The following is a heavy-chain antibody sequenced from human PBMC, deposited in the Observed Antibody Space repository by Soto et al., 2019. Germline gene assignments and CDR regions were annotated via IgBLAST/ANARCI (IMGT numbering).Heavy chain of an antibody. CDR2: IRQDGGAQ. CDR1: GFTFTTYW. CDR3: VRGGHGSGSYLGSY. D-gene: IGHD3-10*01. Sequence: EVQLVESGGGLAQPGGSRRLSCVASGFTFTTYWMSWVRQAPGKGLEWVANIRQDGGAQYYVDSVKGRFTISRDNAKNSVYLQMDSLGAEDTAVYYCVRGGHGSGSYLGSYWGQGILVTVSS. J-gene: IGHJ4*02. V-gene: IGHV3-7*03.